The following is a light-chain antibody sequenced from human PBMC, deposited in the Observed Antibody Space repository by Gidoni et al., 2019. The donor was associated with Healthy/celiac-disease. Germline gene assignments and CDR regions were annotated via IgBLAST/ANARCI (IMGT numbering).Light chain of an antibody. CDR3: QAWDSGYV. Sequence: SSELTQPPSVSVSPGQTASITCSGDKLGDKYACWYQQKPGQSPLLVIYQDSKRPSGIPARFSGSNSGNTATLSISGTQAMDEADYYCQAWDSGYVFGTGTKVTVL. J-gene: IGLJ1*01. CDR1: KLGDKY. CDR2: QDS. V-gene: IGLV3-1*01.